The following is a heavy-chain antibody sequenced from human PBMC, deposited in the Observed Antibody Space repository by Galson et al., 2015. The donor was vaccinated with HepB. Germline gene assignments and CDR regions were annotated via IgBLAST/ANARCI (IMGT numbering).Heavy chain of an antibody. Sequence: SLRLSCAASGFTFSSYAMSWVRQAPGKGLEWVSAISGSGGSTYYADSVKGRFTISRDNSKNTLYLQMNSLRAEDTAVYYCAKGVRYSNYNNWFDPWGQGTLVTVSS. CDR3: AKGVRYSNYNNWFDP. D-gene: IGHD4-11*01. J-gene: IGHJ5*02. CDR2: ISGSGGST. CDR1: GFTFSSYA. V-gene: IGHV3-23*01.